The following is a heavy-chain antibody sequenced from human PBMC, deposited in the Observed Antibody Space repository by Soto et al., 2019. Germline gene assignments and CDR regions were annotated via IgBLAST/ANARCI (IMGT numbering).Heavy chain of an antibody. Sequence: QVQLVQSGDEVKKPGASVKVSCKASGYIFVNYGIAWVRQAPGQGLEWMGWISPYTGNTHSATKVQGRLTMTTDTSTNTAYMDLASRTSDETALYYCVMVDNYVTPTPQDVWGQGTTVTVSS. J-gene: IGHJ6*02. CDR3: VMVDNYVTPTPQDV. D-gene: IGHD3-16*01. CDR1: GYIFVNYG. V-gene: IGHV1-18*01. CDR2: ISPYTGNT.